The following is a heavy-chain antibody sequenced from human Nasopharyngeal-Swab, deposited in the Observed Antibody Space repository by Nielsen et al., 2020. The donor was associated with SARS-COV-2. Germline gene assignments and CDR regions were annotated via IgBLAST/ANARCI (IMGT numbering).Heavy chain of an antibody. J-gene: IGHJ2*01. CDR2: TEIGGIT. D-gene: IGHD3-3*01. CDR3: AKVYDFWSGYPTSTYWYFDL. CDR1: GFIVSSTY. V-gene: IGHV3-53*01. Sequence: GGSLRLSCAVSGFIVSSTYMSWVRQAPGKGLEWVSVTEIGGITHYADSVKGRFTISRDSSTNTLYLQMNSLRVEDTAVYYCAKVYDFWSGYPTSTYWYFDLWGRGTLVTVSS.